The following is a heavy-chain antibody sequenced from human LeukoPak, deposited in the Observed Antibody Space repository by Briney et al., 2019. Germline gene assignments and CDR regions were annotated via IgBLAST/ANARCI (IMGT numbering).Heavy chain of an antibody. CDR3: TRCSAAAFSFWAHYFDY. J-gene: IGHJ4*02. CDR1: GFTFGVYA. CDR2: IRSKAYGRTR. D-gene: IGHD6-13*01. Sequence: GGSLRLSCTPSGFTFGVYAMSWVRQAPGEGLEWVGFIRSKAYGRTREYAASVTGRFTISRDDSKSITYLQMNSLKTEDTAVYYCTRCSAAAFSFWAHYFDYWGKGTLVTVSP. V-gene: IGHV3-49*04.